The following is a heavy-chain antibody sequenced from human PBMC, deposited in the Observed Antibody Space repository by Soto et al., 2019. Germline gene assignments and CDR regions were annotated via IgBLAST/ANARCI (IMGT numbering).Heavy chain of an antibody. CDR3: ARSIVVVTALDY. Sequence: VQLVQSGAEEKKPGASVKVSCKASGYTFTSYAMHWVRQAPGQRLEWMAWINAGTGNTKYSQKFQGRITITRDTSVSTAYMEMRSLRSEDTAVYYCARSIVVVTALDYWGQGTLVTVSS. D-gene: IGHD2-21*02. CDR2: INAGTGNT. CDR1: GYTFTSYA. V-gene: IGHV1-3*05. J-gene: IGHJ4*02.